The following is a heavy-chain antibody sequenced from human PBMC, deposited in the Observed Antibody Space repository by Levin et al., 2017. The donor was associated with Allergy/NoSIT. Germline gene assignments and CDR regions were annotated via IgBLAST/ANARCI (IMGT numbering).Heavy chain of an antibody. V-gene: IGHV4-34*01. Sequence: GSLRLSCAVYGGSFSGYYWTWIRQPPGKGLEWIGEIDHLGGTNYNPSLKRRVTISLDTSKNQFSLNLMSMTAADTAVYFCARAPRGMGNFWGQGTLVTVSS. J-gene: IGHJ4*02. CDR2: IDHLGGT. CDR3: ARAPRGMGNF. CDR1: GGSFSGYY. D-gene: IGHD6-13*01.